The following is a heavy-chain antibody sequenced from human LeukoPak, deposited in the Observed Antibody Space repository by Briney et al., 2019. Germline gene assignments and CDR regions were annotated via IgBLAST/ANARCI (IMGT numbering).Heavy chain of an antibody. V-gene: IGHV1-18*01. CDR1: GYTFTSYG. J-gene: IGHJ3*02. CDR3: ARDPGFSGYGGSDASDI. D-gene: IGHD4-23*01. Sequence: ASVKVSCKASGYTFTSYGISWVRQAPGQGLEWMGWISAYNGNTNYAQKLQGRVTMTTDTSTSTAYMELRSLRSDDTAVYYCARDPGFSGYGGSDASDIWGQGTMVTVSS. CDR2: ISAYNGNT.